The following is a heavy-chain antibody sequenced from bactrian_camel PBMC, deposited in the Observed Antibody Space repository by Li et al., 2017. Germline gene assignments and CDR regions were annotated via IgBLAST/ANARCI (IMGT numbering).Heavy chain of an antibody. J-gene: IGHJ4*01. D-gene: IGHD6*01. Sequence: HVQLVESGGGLVQPGGSLRLSCAASGFTFSGYCIHWVRQAQGKGLEWVLSIDERGGRTFYADSVKGRFTISRDMGSNTLYLSMNSLKPEDSAMYYCAAREAVSVGTWYEPREYTTWGQGTQVTVS. CDR2: IDERGGRT. V-gene: IGHV3S1*01. CDR1: GFTFSGYC. CDR3: AAREAVSVGTWYEPREYTT.